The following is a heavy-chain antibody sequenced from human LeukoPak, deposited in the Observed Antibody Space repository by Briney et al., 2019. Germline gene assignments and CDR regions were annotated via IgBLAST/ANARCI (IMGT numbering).Heavy chain of an antibody. CDR2: MNPGSGNT. J-gene: IGHJ4*02. V-gene: IGHV1-8*01. D-gene: IGHD3/OR15-3a*01. CDR3: TRGGIIILGVATVVDY. CDR1: GYTFTSYD. Sequence: ASVKVSCEASGYTFTSYDINWVQQTTGQGLEWMGWMNPGSGNTGYAQKFQGRVTMTRNTSISTVYMEVSGLRSEDTAVYYCTRGGIIILGVATVVDYWGQGTLVTVSS.